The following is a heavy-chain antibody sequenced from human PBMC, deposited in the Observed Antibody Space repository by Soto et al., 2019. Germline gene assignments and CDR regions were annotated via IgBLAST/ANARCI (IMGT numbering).Heavy chain of an antibody. Sequence: EVQLVESGGGLVQSGGSLRLSCTASGFSVSDHFMDWVRQTPGKGLEWLGQITNRATGDTKFYAASVKGRFTVSKDESRNSLYLQMNGLKTEDTAVYYCASIITQRLTDWGQGTLVAVAS. CDR1: GFSVSDHF. CDR2: ITNRATGDTK. D-gene: IGHD1-20*01. V-gene: IGHV3-72*01. J-gene: IGHJ4*02. CDR3: ASIITQRLTD.